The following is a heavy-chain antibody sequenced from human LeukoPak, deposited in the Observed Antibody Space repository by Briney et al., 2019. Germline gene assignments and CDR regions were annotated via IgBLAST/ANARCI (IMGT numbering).Heavy chain of an antibody. Sequence: PSGTLSLTCAASGGSISGDNWWSWVRQAPGKGLEWIGEVDHSGRTNYNPSLKSRVTISEDKSKNQFSLIMSAVNAADTAVYYCAKGDRGGWLDFDSWGQGTLVTVSS. J-gene: IGHJ4*02. CDR3: AKGDRGGWLDFDS. CDR2: VDHSGRT. D-gene: IGHD3-22*01. CDR1: GGSISGDNW. V-gene: IGHV4-4*02.